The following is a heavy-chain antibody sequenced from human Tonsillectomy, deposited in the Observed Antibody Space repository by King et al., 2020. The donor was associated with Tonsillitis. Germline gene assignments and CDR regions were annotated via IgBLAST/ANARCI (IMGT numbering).Heavy chain of an antibody. J-gene: IGHJ6*03. CDR2: VYYSGRT. CDR1: GGTISTGGWN. CDR3: ARDVRRYYTSGERSSYYYMDV. V-gene: IGHV4-31*03. D-gene: IGHD2-8*01. Sequence: QLQESGPGLVKPSQTLSLTCTVSGGTISTGGWNWRWIRQVPGKGLEWIGNVYYSGRTYYNPSLKSRVTMSVDTSKNEFSLKVSSVTAADTAIYYCARDVRRYYTSGERSSYYYMDVWGKGTRVTVSS.